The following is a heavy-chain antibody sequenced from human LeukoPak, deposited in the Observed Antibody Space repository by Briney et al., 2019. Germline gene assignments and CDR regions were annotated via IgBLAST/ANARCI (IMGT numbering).Heavy chain of an antibody. CDR2: IYYSGST. CDR3: ARDYGDNWSDP. J-gene: IGHJ5*02. V-gene: IGHV4-59*01. Sequence: SETLSLTCTVSGGSISSYYWSWIRQPPGKGLEWIGYIYYSGSTNYNPSLKSRVTISVDTSKNQFSLKLSSVTAADTAVYYCARDYGDNWSDPWGQGTLVTVSS. D-gene: IGHD4-17*01. CDR1: GGSISSYY.